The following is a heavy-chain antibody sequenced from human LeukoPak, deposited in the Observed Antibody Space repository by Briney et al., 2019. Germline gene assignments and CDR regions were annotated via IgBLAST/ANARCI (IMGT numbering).Heavy chain of an antibody. CDR2: ISYDGSNK. Sequence: PGGALRLSCAASGFTFSSYTMYWVCQAPGTGRERVGVISYDGSNKYYADSVKGRFTISRDNSKNTLYLQMNSLRAEDTAVYYCARGSYGGFDYWGQGTLVTVSS. V-gene: IGHV3-30*04. CDR1: GFTFSSYT. J-gene: IGHJ4*02. CDR3: ARGSYGGFDY. D-gene: IGHD3-16*01.